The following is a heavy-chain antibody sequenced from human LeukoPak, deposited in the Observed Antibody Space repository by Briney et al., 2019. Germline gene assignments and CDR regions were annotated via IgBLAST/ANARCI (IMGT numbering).Heavy chain of an antibody. D-gene: IGHD6-6*01. V-gene: IGHV3-7*03. J-gene: IGHJ6*02. CDR3: AKDMGASIAARPNYYYGMDV. Sequence: PGGSLRLSCAASGFTFGSYWMIWVRQAPGEGLEWVANINQAGSDRRYVDSVKGRFTISRDNAKNSLYLQMNSLRAEDTALYYCAKDMGASIAARPNYYYGMDVWGQGTTVTVSS. CDR2: INQAGSDR. CDR1: GFTFGSYW.